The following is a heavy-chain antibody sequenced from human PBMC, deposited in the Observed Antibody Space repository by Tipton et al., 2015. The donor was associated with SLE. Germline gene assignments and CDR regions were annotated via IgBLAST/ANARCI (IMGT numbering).Heavy chain of an antibody. CDR2: IYYSGST. CDR1: GGSISSSSYY. Sequence: TLSLTCTVSGGSISSSSYYRGWIRQPPGKGLEWIGSIYYSGSTYYNPSLKSRVTISVDTSKNQFSLKLSSVTAADTAVYYCARRISGRDYFDYWGQGTLVTVSS. D-gene: IGHD2-15*01. V-gene: IGHV4-39*07. CDR3: ARRISGRDYFDY. J-gene: IGHJ4*02.